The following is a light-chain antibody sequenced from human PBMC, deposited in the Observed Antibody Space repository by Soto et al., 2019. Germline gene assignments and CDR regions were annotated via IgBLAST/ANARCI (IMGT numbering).Light chain of an antibody. V-gene: IGKV3-20*01. Sequence: EIVLTQSPGTLSLSPGERATLSCGASHSVSSSYLAWYQQKPGQAPRLLIYGASSRATGIPDRFSGSGPGTDFTLTISRLEPEDFAVYYCQQYGSSPPITFGQGTRLEIK. CDR3: QQYGSSPPIT. CDR2: GAS. J-gene: IGKJ5*01. CDR1: HSVSSSY.